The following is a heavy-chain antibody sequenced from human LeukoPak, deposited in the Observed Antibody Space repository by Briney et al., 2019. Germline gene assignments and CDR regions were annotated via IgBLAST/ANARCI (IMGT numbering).Heavy chain of an antibody. Sequence: SDTLSLTCAVSGGSISSGGYSWSWIRQPPGKGLEWIGYIYHSGSTYYNPSLKSRVTISVDRSKNQFSLKLSSVTAADTAVYYCARAMTTVTNDAFDIWGQGTMVTVSS. D-gene: IGHD4-17*01. CDR2: IYHSGST. CDR1: GGSISSGGYS. CDR3: ARAMTTVTNDAFDI. V-gene: IGHV4-30-2*01. J-gene: IGHJ3*02.